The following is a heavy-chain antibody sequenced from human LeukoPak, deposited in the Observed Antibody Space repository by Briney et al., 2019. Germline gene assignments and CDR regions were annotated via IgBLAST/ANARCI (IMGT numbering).Heavy chain of an antibody. D-gene: IGHD3-10*01. V-gene: IGHV1-2*02. Sequence: RASVKVSKASGYTFTAYYLQWVRLAPGQGLEWMGWINPKSGGTEYAQRFQGRVTMTRDTSTSTAYMELSRLRSDDTAVYYCVRQYGSGSYYVFDIWGQGTMVTVSS. J-gene: IGHJ3*02. CDR3: VRQYGSGSYYVFDI. CDR2: INPKSGGT. CDR1: GYTFTAYY.